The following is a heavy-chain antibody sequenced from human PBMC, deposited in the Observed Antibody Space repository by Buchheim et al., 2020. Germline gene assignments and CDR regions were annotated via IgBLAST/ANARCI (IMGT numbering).Heavy chain of an antibody. D-gene: IGHD7-27*01. CDR1: GFTFSAYW. V-gene: IGHV3-7*01. CDR3: ARDNWGLFDY. CDR2: IKQDGSEI. J-gene: IGHJ4*02. Sequence: EVQLVESGGGLVQPGESLRLSCAASGFTFSAYWRNWLRQAPGKGLELMATIKQDGSEIYSVDSMRSRFTISRANAKKSLYLQMNSLRVDDTAVYYCARDNWGLFDYWGQGAL.